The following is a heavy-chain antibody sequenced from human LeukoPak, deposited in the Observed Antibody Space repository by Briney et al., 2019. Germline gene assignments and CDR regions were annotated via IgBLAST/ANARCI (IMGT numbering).Heavy chain of an antibody. Sequence: PGGSLRLSCAASGFTFSTYGMSWVRQAPGKGLEWVSAISGSGGSTYYADSVKGRFTISRDNSKNTLYLQTNSLRAEDTAVYYCAKDGGEYYDILTGYYPRLYYMDVWGKGTTVTISS. V-gene: IGHV3-23*01. D-gene: IGHD3-9*01. J-gene: IGHJ6*03. CDR2: ISGSGGST. CDR3: AKDGGEYYDILTGYYPRLYYMDV. CDR1: GFTFSTYG.